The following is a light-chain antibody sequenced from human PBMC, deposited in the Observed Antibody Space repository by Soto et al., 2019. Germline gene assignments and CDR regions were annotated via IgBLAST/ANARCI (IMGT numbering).Light chain of an antibody. J-gene: IGKJ5*01. CDR1: QSVTSN. V-gene: IGKV3-15*01. CDR3: QRYDSNPFT. CDR2: GAS. Sequence: PGERFTLSWRASQSVTSNLAWYQYAPGKPPRLLISGASSGATGLPSRFSGRGSGTDFALAVTRLQPEDAETYSCQRYDSNPFTFGQGTRLEI.